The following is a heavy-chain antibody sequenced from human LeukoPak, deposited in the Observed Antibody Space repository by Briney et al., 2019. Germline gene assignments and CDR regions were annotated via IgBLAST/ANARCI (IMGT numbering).Heavy chain of an antibody. CDR3: ARGRQPDWGVVKTIYYYYGMDV. CDR2: INHSGST. Sequence: SETLSITCAVYGGSFSGYYWSWIRQPPGKGLEWIGEINHSGSTNYNPSLKSRVTISVDTSKNQFSLKLSSVTAADTAVYYCARGRQPDWGVVKTIYYYYGMDVWGQGTTVTVSS. J-gene: IGHJ6*02. V-gene: IGHV4-34*01. D-gene: IGHD3-3*01. CDR1: GGSFSGYY.